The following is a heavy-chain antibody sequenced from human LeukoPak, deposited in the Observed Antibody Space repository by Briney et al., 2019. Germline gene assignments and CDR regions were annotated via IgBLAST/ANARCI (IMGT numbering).Heavy chain of an antibody. CDR3: AKMGIGGVGTYYYYMDV. D-gene: IGHD6-13*01. J-gene: IGHJ6*03. CDR1: GFDFSGYR. V-gene: IGHV3-21*01. Sequence: GGSLRLSCAASGFDFSGYRMNWVRQAPGKGLEWVSYMNSASSYMDYAAPVRGRFTISRDNAKNSLYLQMNSLWAEDTAVYYCAKMGIGGVGTYYYYMDVCGKGTTVTVSS. CDR2: MNSASSYM.